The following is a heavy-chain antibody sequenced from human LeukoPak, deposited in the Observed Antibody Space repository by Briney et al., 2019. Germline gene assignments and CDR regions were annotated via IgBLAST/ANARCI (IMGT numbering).Heavy chain of an antibody. CDR2: ISSSGSTI. Sequence: GGSLRLSCAASGFTFSSYSMNWVRQAPGKGLEWVSYISSSGSTIYYADSVKGRFTISRDNSKNTLYLQMNNLRAEDTAVYYCAKDRYWWLADFDYWGQGTLVTVSS. V-gene: IGHV3-48*01. D-gene: IGHD6-19*01. J-gene: IGHJ4*02. CDR3: AKDRYWWLADFDY. CDR1: GFTFSSYS.